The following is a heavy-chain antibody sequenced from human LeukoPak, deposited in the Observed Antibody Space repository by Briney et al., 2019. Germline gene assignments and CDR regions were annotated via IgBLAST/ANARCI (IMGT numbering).Heavy chain of an antibody. J-gene: IGHJ3*02. Sequence: GGSLRLSCAASGFTFNNAWMSWVRQAPGKGLEWVGRIKSKTDGGTTDYAAPVKGRFTISRDDSKSIAYLQMNSLKTEDTAVYYCTRAPHVLRFLEWFPDAFDIWGQGTMVTVSS. D-gene: IGHD3-3*01. CDR2: IKSKTDGGTT. CDR1: GFTFNNAW. V-gene: IGHV3-15*01. CDR3: TRAPHVLRFLEWFPDAFDI.